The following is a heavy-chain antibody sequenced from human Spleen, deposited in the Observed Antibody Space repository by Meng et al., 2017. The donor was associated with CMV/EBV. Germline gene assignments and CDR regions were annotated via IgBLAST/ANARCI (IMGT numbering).Heavy chain of an antibody. V-gene: IGHV1-2*02. Sequence: ASVKVSCKASGYTFTGYYMHWVRQAPGQGLEWMGWINPNSGGTNYAQKFQGRVTMTRDTSISTAYMELSRLRSDDTAVYYCATVTIFGVVIAPVAFDIWGQGTMVTVSS. CDR3: ATVTIFGVVIAPVAFDI. D-gene: IGHD3-3*01. CDR2: INPNSGGT. CDR1: GYTFTGYY. J-gene: IGHJ3*02.